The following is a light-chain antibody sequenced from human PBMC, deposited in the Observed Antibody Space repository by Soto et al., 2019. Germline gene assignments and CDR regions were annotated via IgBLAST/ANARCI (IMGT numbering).Light chain of an antibody. CDR2: DTS. CDR3: QQYSNWPPFT. J-gene: IGKJ5*01. Sequence: EIMLTQSPATLSLSPGERATLSCRASQGVGSNYLAWYQQKPGQAPRLLIYDTSTRATGIPARFSGSGSGTEFTLTISSLQSADSAVYYCQQYSNWPPFTFGQGTRLEIK. V-gene: IGKV3-15*01. CDR1: QGVGSN.